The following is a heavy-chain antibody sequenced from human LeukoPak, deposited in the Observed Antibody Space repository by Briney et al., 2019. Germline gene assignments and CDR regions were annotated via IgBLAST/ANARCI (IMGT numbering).Heavy chain of an antibody. J-gene: IGHJ4*02. CDR1: GGSFSGYY. V-gene: IGHV4-34*01. CDR3: ARGRGGRITIFGVVMHRPFYFDY. D-gene: IGHD3-3*01. CDR2: INHSGST. Sequence: SETLSLTCAVYGGSFSGYYWSWIRQPPGKGLEWIGEINHSGSTNYNPSPKSRVTISVDTSKNQFSLKLSSVTAADTAVYYCARGRGGRITIFGVVMHRPFYFDYWGQGTLVTVSS.